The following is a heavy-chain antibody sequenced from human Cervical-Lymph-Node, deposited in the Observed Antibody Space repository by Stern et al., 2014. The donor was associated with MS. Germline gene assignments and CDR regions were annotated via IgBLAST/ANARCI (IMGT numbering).Heavy chain of an antibody. CDR3: AKEQGSHFYGLDV. D-gene: IGHD3-10*01. V-gene: IGHV3-33*03. CDR2: IWYDGSNE. Sequence: QVQLVQSGGGLVQPGRSLRLSCAASGFTFSSYQMHWVRQAPGKGLEWVAVIWYDGSNEYYAASLKGRFTISRDNSKNTLYLQMNSLRAEDTAVYYCAKEQGSHFYGLDVWGQGTTVTVSS. J-gene: IGHJ6*02. CDR1: GFTFSSYQ.